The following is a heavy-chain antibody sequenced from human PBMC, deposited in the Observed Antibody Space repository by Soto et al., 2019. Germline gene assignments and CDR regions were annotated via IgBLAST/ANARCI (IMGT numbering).Heavy chain of an antibody. D-gene: IGHD6-19*01. J-gene: IGHJ3*02. CDR2: ISGSGGTT. V-gene: IGHV3-23*01. Sequence: EVQLLESGGGLVQPGGSLRLSCAASGFTFSSYAMSWVRQAPGKGLEWVSAISGSGGTTYYADSVKGRFTFSRDNSKNTLYRQMNSLRAADTAVYYCAKTANGWFSAFDIWGQGTMVTVSS. CDR3: AKTANGWFSAFDI. CDR1: GFTFSSYA.